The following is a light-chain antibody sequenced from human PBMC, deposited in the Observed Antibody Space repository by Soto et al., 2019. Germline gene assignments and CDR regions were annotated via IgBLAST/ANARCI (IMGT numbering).Light chain of an antibody. V-gene: IGKV3-11*01. CDR1: QSVGTY. CDR2: GAS. J-gene: IGKJ2*01. CDR3: QQRPTWTPRYT. Sequence: EIVLTQSPATLSLSPGEGATLSCRASQSVGTYLAWYQQKPGQAPSILIYGASIRAAGIPARLSGSGSGTAFTLTISSLEPEDFAVYSGQQRPTWTPRYTFGQGTNLYIK.